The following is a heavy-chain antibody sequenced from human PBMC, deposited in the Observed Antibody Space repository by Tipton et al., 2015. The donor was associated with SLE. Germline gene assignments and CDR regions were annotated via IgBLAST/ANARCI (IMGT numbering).Heavy chain of an antibody. CDR3: ARAEWAAAGAFGI. Sequence: SLRLSCAASGFTFSSYSMNWVRQAPGKGLEWVSYISSSSSTIYYADSVKGRFTISRDNAKNSLYLQMNSLRAEDTAVYYCARAEWAAAGAFGIWGQGTMVTVSS. V-gene: IGHV3-48*01. CDR2: ISSSSSTI. D-gene: IGHD2-2*01. J-gene: IGHJ3*02. CDR1: GFTFSSYS.